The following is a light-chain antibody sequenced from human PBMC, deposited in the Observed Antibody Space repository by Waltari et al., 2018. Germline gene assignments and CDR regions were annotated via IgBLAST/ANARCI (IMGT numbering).Light chain of an antibody. V-gene: IGLV2-11*01. CDR1: SSDVGGYTY. CDR3: CSYAGSYILV. CDR2: DVN. J-gene: IGLJ2*01. Sequence: QSALTQPRSVSGSPGPSVTISCTGTSSDVGGYTYVSWYQQHPGKAPKLMIYDVNKRPSGVPDRFSGSKSGNTASLTISGLQAEDEADFYCCSYAGSYILVFGGGTKLTVL.